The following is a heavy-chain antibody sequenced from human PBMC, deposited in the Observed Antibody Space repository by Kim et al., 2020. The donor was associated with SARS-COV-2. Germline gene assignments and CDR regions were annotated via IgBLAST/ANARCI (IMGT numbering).Heavy chain of an antibody. D-gene: IGHD3-3*01. CDR3: ARSYVCDYDFWSGYCGGMDV. CDR2: ISYDGSNK. CDR1: GFTFSSYA. Sequence: GGSLRLSCAASGFTFSSYAMHWVRQAPGKGLEWVAVISYDGSNKYYADSVKGRFTISRDNSKNTLYLQMNSLRAEDTAVYYCARSYVCDYDFWSGYCGGMDVWGQGTTVTVSS. V-gene: IGHV3-30-3*01. J-gene: IGHJ6*02.